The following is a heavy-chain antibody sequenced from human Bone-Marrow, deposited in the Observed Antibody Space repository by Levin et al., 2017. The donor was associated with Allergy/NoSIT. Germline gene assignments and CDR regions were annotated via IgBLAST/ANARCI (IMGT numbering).Heavy chain of an antibody. CDR3: ARATNHYYGRGFDY. D-gene: IGHD3-10*01. V-gene: IGHV2-70*11. CDR2: IDWDDDK. CDR1: GFSLSTSGMC. Sequence: SGPTLVKPTQTVTLTCTFSGFSLSTSGMCVSWIRQPPGKALEWLARIDWDDDKYYSTSLKTRLIISKDTSKNQVVHTMTNMDTVDTATYYCARATNHYYGRGFDYWGQGTLVTVSS. J-gene: IGHJ4*02.